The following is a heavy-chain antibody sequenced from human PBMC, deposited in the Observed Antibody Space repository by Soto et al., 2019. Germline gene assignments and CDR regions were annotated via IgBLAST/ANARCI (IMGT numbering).Heavy chain of an antibody. Sequence: ASVKVSCKASGYTFTGYYMHWVRQAPGQGLEWMGWINPNSGGTNYAQKFQGRVTMTRDTSNSTAYMELSRLRSDDTAVYYCARYYYDSSGYYYDGMDVWGQGTTVTVSS. J-gene: IGHJ6*02. V-gene: IGHV1-2*02. CDR3: ARYYYDSSGYYYDGMDV. D-gene: IGHD3-22*01. CDR1: GYTFTGYY. CDR2: INPNSGGT.